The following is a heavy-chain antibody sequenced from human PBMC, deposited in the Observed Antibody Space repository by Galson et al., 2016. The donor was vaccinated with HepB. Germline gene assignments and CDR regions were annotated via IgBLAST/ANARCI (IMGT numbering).Heavy chain of an antibody. D-gene: IGHD4-17*01. V-gene: IGHV3-30*04. CDR3: ARGAPTVTALYYFDY. J-gene: IGHJ4*02. CDR1: GFTFNNYA. CDR2: ISYNGNNA. Sequence: SLRLSCAASGFTFNNYAMHRLRQAPGEGLEWVAVISYNGNNAFYADSVKGRFTISRDNSKNTLFLQMNSLRPEDTAVYYCARGAPTVTALYYFDYWGQGTLVTVSS.